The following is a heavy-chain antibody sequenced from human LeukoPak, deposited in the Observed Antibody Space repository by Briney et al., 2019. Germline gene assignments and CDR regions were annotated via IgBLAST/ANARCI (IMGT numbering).Heavy chain of an antibody. D-gene: IGHD2-2*01. Sequence: PSETLSLTCAVYGYSNSSGYYWGWTRPPPGKGLEWIGISYDSGSTYYNPSLKRRVTISADTSTNQLSLLMSSVTAADTAVYYCARYSYCSSLSWACGFDPWGQGTLVTVSS. CDR1: GYSNSSGYY. J-gene: IGHJ5*02. CDR3: ARYSYCSSLSWACGFDP. V-gene: IGHV4-38-2*01. CDR2: SYDSGST.